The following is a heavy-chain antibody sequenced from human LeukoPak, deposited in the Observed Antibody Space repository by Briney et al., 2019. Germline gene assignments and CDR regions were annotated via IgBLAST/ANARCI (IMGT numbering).Heavy chain of an antibody. CDR1: GFTFNSYA. CDR3: AGQWLRLGAIDY. CDR2: ISGSGGDT. Sequence: GGSQRLSCAASGFTFNSYAMIWVRQAPGKGLEWVSGISGSGGDTHYAESVKGRFTISRDNSKNTLYLQMNSLRVDDTAVYYCAGQWLRLGAIDYWGQGTLVSVSS. J-gene: IGHJ4*02. D-gene: IGHD5-12*01. V-gene: IGHV3-23*01.